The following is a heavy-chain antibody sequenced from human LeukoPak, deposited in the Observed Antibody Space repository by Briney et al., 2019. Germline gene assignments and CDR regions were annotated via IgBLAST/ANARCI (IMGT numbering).Heavy chain of an antibody. V-gene: IGHV4-39*07. CDR2: IFYSGST. Sequence: NPSETLSLTCTVSGGSISRSDYYCGWIRQPPGKGLEWIGSIFYSGSTYYNPSLKSRVTISVDTSKNQFSLKMSSVTAADTAVYYCARDPVPQLFPYDIWGQGTMVTVSS. D-gene: IGHD6-13*01. CDR3: ARDPVPQLFPYDI. CDR1: GGSISRSDYY. J-gene: IGHJ3*02.